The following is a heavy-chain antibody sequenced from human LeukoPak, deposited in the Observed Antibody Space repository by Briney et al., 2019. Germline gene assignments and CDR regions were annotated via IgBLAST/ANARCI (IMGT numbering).Heavy chain of an antibody. J-gene: IGHJ3*02. Sequence: PGGSLRLSCAASGFTFSSFAMSWVRQAPGKGLEWVSSISASGGTTNYADSVKGRFTISRDNAKNSLYLQMNSLRAEDTAVYYCARGGHYYDSSGSPFDIWGQGTMVTVSS. CDR2: ISASGGTT. CDR3: ARGGHYYDSSGSPFDI. CDR1: GFTFSSFA. V-gene: IGHV3-23*01. D-gene: IGHD3-22*01.